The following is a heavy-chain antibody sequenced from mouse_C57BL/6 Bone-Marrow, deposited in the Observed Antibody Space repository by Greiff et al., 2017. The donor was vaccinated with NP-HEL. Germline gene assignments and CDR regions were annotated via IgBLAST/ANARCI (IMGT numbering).Heavy chain of an antibody. J-gene: IGHJ1*03. V-gene: IGHV1-80*01. CDR1: GYAFSSYW. Sequence: QVQLQQSGAELVKPGASVKISCKASGYAFSSYWMTWVKQRPGKGLEWIGQIYPGDGDTNYNGKFKGKATLTADKSSSTAYLQLSSLTSEDSAVYFCARRYLLGWYVYVWGTGTTVTVSS. D-gene: IGHD5-1-1*01. CDR3: ARRYLLGWYVYV. CDR2: IYPGDGDT.